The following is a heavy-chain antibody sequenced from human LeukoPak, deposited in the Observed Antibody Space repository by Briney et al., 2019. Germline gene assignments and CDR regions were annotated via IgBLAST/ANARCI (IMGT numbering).Heavy chain of an antibody. CDR2: INHSGST. D-gene: IGHD3-10*01. CDR3: ARGRVMVRGPLDY. Sequence: SETLSLTCTVSGGSISGYYWSWIRQPPGKGLEWIGEINHSGSTNYNPSLKSRVTISVDTSKNQFSLKLSSVTAADTAVYYCARGRVMVRGPLDYWGQGTLVTVSS. V-gene: IGHV4-34*01. J-gene: IGHJ4*02. CDR1: GGSISGYY.